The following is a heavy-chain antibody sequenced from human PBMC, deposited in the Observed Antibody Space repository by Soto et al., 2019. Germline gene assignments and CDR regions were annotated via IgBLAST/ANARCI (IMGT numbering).Heavy chain of an antibody. Sequence: EVQLLESGGGLVQSGESLTLSCVASEFTFNIDAMTWVRQAPGKGLVWVSSMSGSGASIYYADSVKGRFTISRDKSKKTLYLQMNSLRAEYTAVYWCARDNWNGAYYGLDVWGKGTTVTVSA. V-gene: IGHV3-23*01. J-gene: IGHJ6*04. CDR2: MSGSGASI. CDR1: EFTFNIDA. D-gene: IGHD1-20*01. CDR3: ARDNWNGAYYGLDV.